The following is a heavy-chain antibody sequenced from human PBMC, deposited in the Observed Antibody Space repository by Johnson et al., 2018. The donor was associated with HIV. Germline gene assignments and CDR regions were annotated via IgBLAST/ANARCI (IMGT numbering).Heavy chain of an antibody. D-gene: IGHD3-3*01. V-gene: IGHV3-30-3*01. Sequence: VQLVESGGGVAQPGRSLRLSCAASGFTFSSYAMHWVRQAPGKGLEWVAGISYDGSNKYYADSVKGRFTISRDNSKNTLYLQMNLLRAEDTPVYYFAVPPYLADNFWSIRNACYIWGQGTMVTVSS. J-gene: IGHJ3*02. CDR3: AVPPYLADNFWSIRNACYI. CDR1: GFTFSSYA. CDR2: ISYDGSNK.